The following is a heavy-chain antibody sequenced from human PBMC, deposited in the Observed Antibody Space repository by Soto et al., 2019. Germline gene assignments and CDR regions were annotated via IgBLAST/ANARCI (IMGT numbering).Heavy chain of an antibody. D-gene: IGHD2-2*01. V-gene: IGHV3-23*01. CDR2: ITNNGGST. CDR3: AAHSLRYCSTTSCPDQTPCKLFDY. CDR1: GFTFSSYA. J-gene: IGHJ4*02. Sequence: EVQLLESGGGLVQPGGSLSLSCAASGFTFSSYAMSWVRQAPGKGLEWVSTITNNGGSTYYADSVKGRFTISRDNSKNTLYLQMNSLRAEDTAVYYCAAHSLRYCSTTSCPDQTPCKLFDYWGQGTLVTVSS.